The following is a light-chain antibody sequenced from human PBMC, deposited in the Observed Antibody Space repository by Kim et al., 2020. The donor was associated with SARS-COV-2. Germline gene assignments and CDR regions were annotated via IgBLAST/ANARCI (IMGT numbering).Light chain of an antibody. CDR2: RES. CDR3: QQYKTYPYT. Sequence: ASVGDRVTCTCRASESISIWLAWYQQKPGKAPNLLIYRESSLQRGVQSRFSGSGSGAEFTLTISSLQPDDFATYYCQQYKTYPYTFGQGTKVDIK. V-gene: IGKV1-5*03. CDR1: ESISIW. J-gene: IGKJ2*01.